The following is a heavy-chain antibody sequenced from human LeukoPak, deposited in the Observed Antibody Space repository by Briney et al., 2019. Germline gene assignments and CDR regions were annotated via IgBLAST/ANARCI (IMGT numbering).Heavy chain of an antibody. CDR2: IFPGGSDT. J-gene: IGHJ5*02. Sequence: GESLQISCKGYGARFTSYWVAWVRQLPGKGLEWMGIIFPGGSDTRYSPSIQGQVTISVDKCISTTYLQWRSLKASGTAIYYCARRPLHTQSWLAPWGQGTLVTVSS. V-gene: IGHV5-51*01. CDR3: ARRPLHTQSWLAP. CDR1: GARFTSYW.